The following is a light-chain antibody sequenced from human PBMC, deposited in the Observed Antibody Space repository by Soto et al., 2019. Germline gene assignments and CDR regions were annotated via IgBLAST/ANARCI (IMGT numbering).Light chain of an antibody. CDR2: DVY. J-gene: IGLJ1*01. CDR3: SSYTSSSTLDV. CDR1: SSDVGGYIW. Sequence: QSVLTQPASLSGSPGQSITISCTGTSSDVGGYIWVSWYQHHPGKAPKLVIYDVYQRPSGVSSRFSGSKSGNTASLTISGLQAEDEADYYCSSYTSSSTLDVFGTGTKVTVL. V-gene: IGLV2-14*01.